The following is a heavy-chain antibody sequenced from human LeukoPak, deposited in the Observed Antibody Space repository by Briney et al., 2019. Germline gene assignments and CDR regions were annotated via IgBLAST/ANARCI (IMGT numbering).Heavy chain of an antibody. CDR3: GSDDVGLKKGPPYYYYGMDV. Sequence: GASVKVSCKASGCTFSSYAISWVRQAPGQGLEWMGGMIPIFGTANYAQKFQGRVTITADESTSTAYMELSSLRSEDTAVYYCGSDDVGLKKGPPYYYYGMDVWGQGTTVTVSS. J-gene: IGHJ6*02. CDR1: GCTFSSYA. D-gene: IGHD3-16*01. V-gene: IGHV1-69*13. CDR2: MIPIFGTA.